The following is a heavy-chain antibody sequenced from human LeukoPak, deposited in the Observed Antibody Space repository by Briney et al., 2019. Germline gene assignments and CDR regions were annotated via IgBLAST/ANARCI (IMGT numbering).Heavy chain of an antibody. CDR3: AKDYCSSTSCQRGYYYYMDV. D-gene: IGHD2-2*01. Sequence: GGSLRLSCAASGFTFDYYAMHWVRQAPGKGLEWVSVISWNCGGIGYAESVKGRFTIYRDNDKNSLYMQMNSLRAEDTALYFCAKDYCSSTSCQRGYYYYMDVWGKGTTVTVSS. V-gene: IGHV3-9*01. CDR2: ISWNCGGI. J-gene: IGHJ6*03. CDR1: GFTFDYYA.